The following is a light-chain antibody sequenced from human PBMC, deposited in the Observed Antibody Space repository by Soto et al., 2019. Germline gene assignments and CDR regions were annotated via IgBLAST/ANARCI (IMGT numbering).Light chain of an antibody. Sequence: QSVLTQPASVSGSPGQPISVSCTGTSSDVGGFNYVSWYQLHPGKAPKLIIYDVSHRPAGISNRFSGSKSGNTASLTISGLQAEDEADYYCNSHTSNITYFFGTGTKVTVL. J-gene: IGLJ1*01. V-gene: IGLV2-14*01. CDR2: DVS. CDR3: NSHTSNITYF. CDR1: SSDVGGFNY.